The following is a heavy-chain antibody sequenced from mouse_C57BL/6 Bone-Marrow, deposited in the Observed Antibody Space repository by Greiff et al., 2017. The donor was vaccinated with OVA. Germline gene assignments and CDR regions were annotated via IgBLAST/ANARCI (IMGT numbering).Heavy chain of an antibody. D-gene: IGHD1-1*01. CDR1: GYTFTSYW. CDR3: AMGGFITTVVAPYWYFDV. CDR2: IHPSDSDT. Sequence: VQLQQPGAELVKPGASVKVSCKASGYTFTSYWMHWVKQRPGQGLEWIGRIHPSDSDTNYNQKFKGKATLTVDKSSSTAYMQLSSLTSEDSAVYYCAMGGFITTVVAPYWYFDVWGTGTTVTVSS. J-gene: IGHJ1*03. V-gene: IGHV1-74*01.